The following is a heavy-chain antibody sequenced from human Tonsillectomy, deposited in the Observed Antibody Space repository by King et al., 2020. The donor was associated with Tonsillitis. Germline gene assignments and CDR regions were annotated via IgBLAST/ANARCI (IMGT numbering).Heavy chain of an antibody. D-gene: IGHD4-17*01. CDR1: GFTFDDYA. Sequence: VQLVESGGGLVQPGRSLRLSCAASGFTFDDYAMHWVRQAPGKGLEWVSGISWNSGSIGYADSVKGRFTISRDNAKNSLYLQMNSLRAEDTALHYCAKDGGEEMTTVTFDYWGQGTLVTVSS. V-gene: IGHV3-9*01. CDR3: AKDGGEEMTTVTFDY. CDR2: ISWNSGSI. J-gene: IGHJ4*02.